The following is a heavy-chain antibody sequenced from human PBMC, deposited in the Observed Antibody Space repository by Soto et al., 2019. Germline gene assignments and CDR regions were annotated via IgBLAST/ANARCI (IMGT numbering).Heavy chain of an antibody. CDR3: ARDRGVGCSGGSCYFYYYYGMDV. V-gene: IGHV3-21*01. Sequence: YSMNWVRQAPGKGLEWVSSISSSSSYIYYADSVKGRFTISRDNAKNSLYLQMNSLRAEDTAVYYCARDRGVGCSGGSCYFYYYYGMDVWGQGTTVTVSS. CDR2: ISSSSSYI. CDR1: YS. D-gene: IGHD2-15*01. J-gene: IGHJ6*02.